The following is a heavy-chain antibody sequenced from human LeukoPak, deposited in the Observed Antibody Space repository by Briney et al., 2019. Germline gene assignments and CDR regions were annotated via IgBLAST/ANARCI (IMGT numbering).Heavy chain of an antibody. CDR3: ARDRRLELLSFYYYYGMDV. Sequence: ASVKVSCKASGYTFTSYGISWVRQAPGQGLEWMGWISAYNGNTNYAQKLQGRVTMTTDTSTSTAYMELRSLRSDDTAVHYCARDRRLELLSFYYYYGMDVWGQGTTVTVSS. CDR1: GYTFTSYG. CDR2: ISAYNGNT. J-gene: IGHJ6*02. V-gene: IGHV1-18*01. D-gene: IGHD1-7*01.